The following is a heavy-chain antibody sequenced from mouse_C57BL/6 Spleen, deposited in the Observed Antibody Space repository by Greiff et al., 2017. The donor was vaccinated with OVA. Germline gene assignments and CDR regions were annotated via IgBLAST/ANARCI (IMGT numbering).Heavy chain of an antibody. CDR3: ARDSPYDYDAGYFDV. Sequence: EVMLVESGGGLVKPGGSLKLSCAASGFTFSSYAMSWVRQTPEKRLEWVATISDGGSYTYYPDNVKGRFTISRDNAKNNLYLQMSHLKSEDTAMYYCARDSPYDYDAGYFDVWGTGTTVTVSS. J-gene: IGHJ1*03. D-gene: IGHD2-4*01. V-gene: IGHV5-4*01. CDR1: GFTFSSYA. CDR2: ISDGGSYT.